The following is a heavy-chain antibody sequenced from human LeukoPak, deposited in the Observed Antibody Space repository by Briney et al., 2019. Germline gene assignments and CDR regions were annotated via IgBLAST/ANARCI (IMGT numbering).Heavy chain of an antibody. Sequence: PGGSLRLSCAAFGFTFSSHWMSWVRQAPGKGLEWVANIKQDGSEKYYVDSVKGRFTISRDNAKNSLHLQINSLRDEDTAVYYCAIRGYYDTTYAYDYHAMDVWGQGTAVTVSS. V-gene: IGHV3-7*01. J-gene: IGHJ6*02. CDR3: AIRGYYDTTYAYDYHAMDV. CDR1: GFTFSSHW. D-gene: IGHD3-22*01. CDR2: IKQDGSEK.